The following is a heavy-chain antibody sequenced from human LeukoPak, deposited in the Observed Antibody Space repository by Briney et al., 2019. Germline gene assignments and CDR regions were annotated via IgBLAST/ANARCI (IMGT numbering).Heavy chain of an antibody. V-gene: IGHV4-59*01. CDR2: IYYSGST. J-gene: IGHJ5*02. Sequence: SETLSLTCTVSGGSISSYFWTWIRQPPGKGLEWIGYIYYSGSTNYNPSLKSRVTISVDTSKNQFSLKLSSVTAADTAVYYCARGRGGGGSSNNWFNPWGQGTLVTVSS. D-gene: IGHD2-15*01. CDR3: ARGRGGGGSSNNWFNP. CDR1: GGSISSYF.